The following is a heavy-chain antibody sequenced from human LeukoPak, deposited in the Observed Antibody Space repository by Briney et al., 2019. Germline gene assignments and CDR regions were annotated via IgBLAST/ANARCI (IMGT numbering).Heavy chain of an antibody. V-gene: IGHV1-2*02. CDR3: ARDPTRGYDFWSAYYEGGDY. D-gene: IGHD3-3*01. Sequence: ASVKVSCKASGYTFTGYYMHWVRQAPGQGLEWMGWINPNSGGTNYAQKFQGRVAMTRDTSISTAYMQLSRLRSDDTAVYYCARDPTRGYDFWSAYYEGGDYWGQGTLVTVSS. CDR1: GYTFTGYY. J-gene: IGHJ4*02. CDR2: INPNSGGT.